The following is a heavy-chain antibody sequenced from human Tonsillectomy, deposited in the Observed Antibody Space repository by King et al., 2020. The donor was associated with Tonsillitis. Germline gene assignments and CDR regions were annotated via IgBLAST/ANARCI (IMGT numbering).Heavy chain of an antibody. Sequence: QLVQSGAEVKKPGESLRISCKGSGYSFTDYWIAWVGHTPGKALGWMGIIYPVDSDTKDSPSLQSQVTIAADKSISTDYLHWSRLKASDTAIYFCARRKRGGTTLGDAFDIWGQGTTVTVSS. V-gene: IGHV5-51*01. CDR3: ARRKRGGTTLGDAFDI. D-gene: IGHD1-7*01. J-gene: IGHJ3*02. CDR2: IYPVDSDT. CDR1: GYSFTDYW.